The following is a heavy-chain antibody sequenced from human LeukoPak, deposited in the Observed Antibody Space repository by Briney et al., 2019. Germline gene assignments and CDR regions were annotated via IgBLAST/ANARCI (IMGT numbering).Heavy chain of an antibody. D-gene: IGHD3-10*01. CDR3: ARGRGRGWASGPLDAFDI. J-gene: IGHJ3*02. Sequence: PSETLSLTCTVSGGSLSNYYWSWIRQPPGKGLEWIGYIYYSGSTNNNPSLRSRITILVDRSKNQFSLKLSSVTAADAAVYFCARGRGRGWASGPLDAFDIWGQGTMVTVSS. CDR2: IYYSGST. V-gene: IGHV4-59*01. CDR1: GGSLSNYY.